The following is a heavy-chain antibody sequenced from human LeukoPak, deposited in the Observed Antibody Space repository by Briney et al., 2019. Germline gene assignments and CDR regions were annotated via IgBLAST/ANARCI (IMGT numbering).Heavy chain of an antibody. CDR1: GFTVSSNY. J-gene: IGHJ4*02. V-gene: IGHV3-53*01. CDR2: IYSGGST. D-gene: IGHD5-24*01. Sequence: GGSLRLSCAASGFTVSSNYMSWVRQAPGKGLEWVSVIYSGGSTYYADSVKGRFTISRDNSKNTLYLQMNSLRAEDTAVYYCARVEDGYNFDYWGQGTLVTVSS. CDR3: ARVEDGYNFDY.